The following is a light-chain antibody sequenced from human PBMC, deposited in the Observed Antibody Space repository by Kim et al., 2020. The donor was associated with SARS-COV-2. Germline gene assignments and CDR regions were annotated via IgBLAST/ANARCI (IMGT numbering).Light chain of an antibody. J-gene: IGKJ4*01. CDR2: STS. CDR1: ENIGSW. CDR3: QQLNGFPLT. V-gene: IGKV1-12*01. Sequence: ASVGDRVTITWRASENIGSWLDWYQQKPGKAPSLLIYSTSTLHSGVPSRFSGSGSGTDFTLTVSSLQPEDSAVYYCQQLNGFPLTFGGGTKVDSK.